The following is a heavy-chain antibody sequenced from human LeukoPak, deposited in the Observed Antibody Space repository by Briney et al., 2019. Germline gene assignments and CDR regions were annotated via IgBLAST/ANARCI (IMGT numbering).Heavy chain of an antibody. CDR1: GFTFSSYE. CDR2: ISSSGSSI. Sequence: GGSLRLSCAASGFTFSSYEMNWVRQAPGKGLEWVSDISSSGSSIYYADSVKGRFTISRDNAKNSLYLQMNSLRAEDTAVYYCARDPSSSSWLYYFDYWGQGTLVTVSS. D-gene: IGHD6-13*01. J-gene: IGHJ4*02. CDR3: ARDPSSSSWLYYFDY. V-gene: IGHV3-48*03.